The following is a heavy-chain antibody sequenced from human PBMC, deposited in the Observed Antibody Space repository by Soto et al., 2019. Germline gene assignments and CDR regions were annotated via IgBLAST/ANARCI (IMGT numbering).Heavy chain of an antibody. J-gene: IGHJ4*01. D-gene: IGHD1-26*01. CDR2: TYYRSKWYY. Sequence: TLSLTCAITGDSVSSNSAGRSWVRQSPSRGLEWLGRTYYRSKWYYEYAVSVRGRITINPDTTKNQYSLQLNSVTPEDTAVYFCARGEQYSGRIFDYWGQGTLVTV. CDR1: GDSVSSNSAG. CDR3: ARGEQYSGRIFDY. V-gene: IGHV6-1*01.